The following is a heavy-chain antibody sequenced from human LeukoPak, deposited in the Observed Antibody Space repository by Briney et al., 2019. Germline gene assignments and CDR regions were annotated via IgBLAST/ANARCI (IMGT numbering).Heavy chain of an antibody. J-gene: IGHJ4*02. V-gene: IGHV4-59*01. CDR2: IYYSGST. Sequence: PSETLSLTCTVSGGSISSYYWSWIRQPPGKGLEWIGYIYYSGSTNYNPSLKSRVTISVDTSKNQFSLKLSSVTAADTAVYYCARVLWFGELIPVYFDYWGQGTLVTVSS. CDR1: GGSISSYY. D-gene: IGHD3-10*01. CDR3: ARVLWFGELIPVYFDY.